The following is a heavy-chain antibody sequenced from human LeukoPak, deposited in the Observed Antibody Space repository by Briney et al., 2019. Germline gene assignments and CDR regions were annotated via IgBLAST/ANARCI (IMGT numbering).Heavy chain of an antibody. Sequence: GESLKNSCQGSGYTFTTYWIAWVRQMPGKGLEWMGIIYPGDSDTRYSPSFQGQVTISADKSISTAYLHWSSLKASDTAMYYCARVVADGSTYYFDYWGQGTLVTVSS. D-gene: IGHD5-24*01. V-gene: IGHV5-51*01. CDR1: GYTFTTYW. CDR3: ARVVADGSTYYFDY. J-gene: IGHJ4*02. CDR2: IYPGDSDT.